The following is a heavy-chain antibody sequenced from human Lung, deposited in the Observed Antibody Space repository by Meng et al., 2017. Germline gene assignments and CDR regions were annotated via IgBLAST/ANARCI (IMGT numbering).Heavy chain of an antibody. CDR2: INHSGST. Sequence: QVQLQQRGEGLWKPSEPLSLTCVVSGGSFSDYYWSWIRQPPGKGLEWIGEINHSGSTNYNPSLESRATISVDTSQNNLSLKLSSVTAADSAVYYCARGPTTMAHDFDYWGQGTLVTVSS. CDR1: GGSFSDYY. D-gene: IGHD4-11*01. J-gene: IGHJ4*02. V-gene: IGHV4-34*01. CDR3: ARGPTTMAHDFDY.